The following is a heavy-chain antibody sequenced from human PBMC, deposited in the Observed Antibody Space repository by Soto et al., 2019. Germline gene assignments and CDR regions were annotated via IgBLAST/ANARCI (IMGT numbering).Heavy chain of an antibody. CDR2: ISYDGSNK. J-gene: IGHJ4*02. V-gene: IGHV3-30*18. Sequence: QVQLVESGGGVVQPGRSLRLSCAASGFTFSSYGMHWVRQAPGKGLEWVAVISYDGSNKYYADSVKGRFTISRDNSKNTLYLQMNRLRAEDTALYYCAKGPQPWIVVVIGNYFDYWGQGTRVTVSS. CDR1: GFTFSSYG. D-gene: IGHD3-22*01. CDR3: AKGPQPWIVVVIGNYFDY.